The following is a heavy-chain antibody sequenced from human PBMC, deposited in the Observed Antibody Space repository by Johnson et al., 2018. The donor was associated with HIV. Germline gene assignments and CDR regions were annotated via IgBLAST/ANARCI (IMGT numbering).Heavy chain of an antibody. J-gene: IGHJ3*02. Sequence: VQLVESGGGLVKPGGSLRLSCVASGFTFSDYYMSWIRQAPGKGLEWVSYISISGSTIYYADSVEGRLTISRDNAKKSLYLQMNSLRAEDTAVYYCARDKGYCSGGSCAYDAFDIWGQGTMVIVSS. V-gene: IGHV3-11*04. CDR1: GFTFSDYY. D-gene: IGHD2-15*01. CDR3: ARDKGYCSGGSCAYDAFDI. CDR2: ISISGSTI.